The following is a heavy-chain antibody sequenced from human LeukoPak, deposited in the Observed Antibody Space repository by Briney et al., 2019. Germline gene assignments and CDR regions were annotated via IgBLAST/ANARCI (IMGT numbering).Heavy chain of an antibody. V-gene: IGHV3-30*02. CDR2: IRYDGSNK. J-gene: IGHJ5*02. Sequence: PGGSLRLSCAASGFTFSSYGMHWVRQAPGKGLEWVAFIRYDGSNKYYADSVKGRFTISRDNSKNTLYLQMNSLRVEDTAVYYCARGRRYNILTGHYVSEVDPWGQETLVTVSS. D-gene: IGHD3-9*01. CDR3: ARGRRYNILTGHYVSEVDP. CDR1: GFTFSSYG.